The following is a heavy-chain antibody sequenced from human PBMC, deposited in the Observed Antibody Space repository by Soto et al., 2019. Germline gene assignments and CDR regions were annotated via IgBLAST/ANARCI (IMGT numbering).Heavy chain of an antibody. J-gene: IGHJ4*02. D-gene: IGHD6-6*01. V-gene: IGHV3-33*01. Sequence: GGSLRLSCAASGFTFSSYGMHWVRQAPGKGLEWVAVIWCDGSNKYYADSVKGRFTISRDNSKNTLYLQMNSLRAEDTAVYYCARLGSSSEFDYWGQGTLVTVSS. CDR2: IWCDGSNK. CDR3: ARLGSSSEFDY. CDR1: GFTFSSYG.